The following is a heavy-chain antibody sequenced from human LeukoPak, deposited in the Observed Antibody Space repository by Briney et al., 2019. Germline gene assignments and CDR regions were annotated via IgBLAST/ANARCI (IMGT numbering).Heavy chain of an antibody. J-gene: IGHJ3*02. D-gene: IGHD6-13*01. CDR1: GGSISSYY. V-gene: IGHV4-59*01. Sequence: PSETLSLTCTVSGGSISSYYWSWIRQPPGKGRGWIGYIFYSGSNNDNPSLKGRATISVHPSKNQFSLKLGSVTAADPAVYYCAREATLSSSWYGAFDIWGQGTMVTVSS. CDR2: IFYSGSN. CDR3: AREATLSSSWYGAFDI.